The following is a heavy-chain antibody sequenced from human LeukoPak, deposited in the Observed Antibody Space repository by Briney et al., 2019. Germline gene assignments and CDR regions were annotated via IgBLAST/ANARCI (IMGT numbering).Heavy chain of an antibody. J-gene: IGHJ6*02. CDR3: ARERITIMLVAPYYHYDGMDV. CDR2: MYYTGNS. D-gene: IGHD3-22*01. CDR1: GGSIYSSSYY. Sequence: PSETLSLTCTVSGGSIYSSSYYWGWIRQTPGKSLEWIGSMYYTGNSFYNPSLKSRVTILVDTSKNQFSLNLSSVTAADTAIYYCARERITIMLVAPYYHYDGMDVWGQGTTVSVSS. V-gene: IGHV4-39*07.